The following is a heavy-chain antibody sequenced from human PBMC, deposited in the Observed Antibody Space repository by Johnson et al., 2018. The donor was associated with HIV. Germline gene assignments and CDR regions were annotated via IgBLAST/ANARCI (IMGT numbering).Heavy chain of an antibody. V-gene: IGHV3-30*04. J-gene: IGHJ3*02. D-gene: IGHD6-19*01. CDR3: ASVGSSGFFSAFDI. CDR1: GFTFSSYA. Sequence: QMMLVESGGGLVQPGRSLRLSCAASGFTFSSYAMHWVRQAPGKGLEWVAVISYDGSTEYYADSVKGRFTISRDNSKNTLYLQMNSLRAEDTAVYYCASVGSSGFFSAFDIWGQGTMVTVSS. CDR2: ISYDGSTE.